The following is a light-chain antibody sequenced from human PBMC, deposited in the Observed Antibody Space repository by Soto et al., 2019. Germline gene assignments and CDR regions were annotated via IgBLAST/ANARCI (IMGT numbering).Light chain of an antibody. CDR1: SGHSSYA. V-gene: IGLV4-69*01. CDR3: QTWGTGTLV. Sequence: QSVLTQSPSASASLGASVKLTCTLSSGHSSYAIAWHQQQPEKGPRYLMKLHSDGGHTKGDGIPDRFSGSSSGTERYLTITSLQSEDEADYSCQTWGTGTLVFGGGNKLTV. J-gene: IGLJ2*01. CDR2: LHSDGGH.